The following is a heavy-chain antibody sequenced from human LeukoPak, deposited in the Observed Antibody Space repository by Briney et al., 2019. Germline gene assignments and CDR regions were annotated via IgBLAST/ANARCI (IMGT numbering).Heavy chain of an antibody. Sequence: ASETLSLTCTVSGGSISSYYWSWIRQPPGKGLEWIGYIYYSGSTNYNPSLKSRVTISVDTSKNQFSLKLSSVTAADTAVYYCARSWDTAMEFDYWGQGTLVTVSS. J-gene: IGHJ4*02. D-gene: IGHD5-18*01. CDR2: IYYSGST. CDR3: ARSWDTAMEFDY. V-gene: IGHV4-59*08. CDR1: GGSISSYY.